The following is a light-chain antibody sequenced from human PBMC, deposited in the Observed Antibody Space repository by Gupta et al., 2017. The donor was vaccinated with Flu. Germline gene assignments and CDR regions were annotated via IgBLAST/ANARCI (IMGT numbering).Light chain of an antibody. J-gene: IGLJ3*02. Sequence: RVTISGSGSNSNIGSNYVYWYQQLPGTAPKLLIYRNNQRPSGVPDRFSGSKSGTSASLAIRGLRSEDEADYYCAAWDDSLSGWVFGGGTKLTVL. V-gene: IGLV1-47*01. CDR2: RNN. CDR1: NSNIGSNY. CDR3: AAWDDSLSGWV.